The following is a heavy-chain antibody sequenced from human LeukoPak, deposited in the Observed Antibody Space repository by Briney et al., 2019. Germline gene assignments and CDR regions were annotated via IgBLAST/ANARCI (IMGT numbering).Heavy chain of an antibody. CDR3: ARDGDGMDV. CDR2: IYYSGST. CDR1: GDSISASNW. Sequence: SGTLSLTCAVSGDSISASNWWSWVRQPPGRGLEWIGYIYYSGSTNYNPSLKSRVTISVDTSKNQFSLKLSSVTAADTAVYYCARDGDGMDVWGQGTTVTVSS. J-gene: IGHJ6*02. V-gene: IGHV4-4*02.